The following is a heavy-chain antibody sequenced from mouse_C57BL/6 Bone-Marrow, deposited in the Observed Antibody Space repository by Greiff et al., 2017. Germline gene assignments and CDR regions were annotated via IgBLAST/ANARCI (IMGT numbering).Heavy chain of an antibody. D-gene: IGHD2-5*01. Sequence: EVKLMESGEGLVKSGGSLKLSCAASGFTFSSYAMSWVRQTPEKRLEWVAYISSGGDYIYYADTVKGRFTISRDNARNTLYLQMSSLKSEDTAMYYCTRVSNSFAYWGQGTLVTVSA. CDR1: GFTFSSYA. CDR3: TRVSNSFAY. CDR2: ISSGGDYI. J-gene: IGHJ3*01. V-gene: IGHV5-9-1*02.